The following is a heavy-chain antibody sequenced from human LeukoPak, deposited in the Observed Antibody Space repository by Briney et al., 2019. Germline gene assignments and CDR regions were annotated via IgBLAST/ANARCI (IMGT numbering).Heavy chain of an antibody. Sequence: SETLSLTCAVYGGSFSGYYWSWIRQPPGKGLEWIGEINHSGSTNYNPSLKSRVTISVDTSENQFSLKLSSVTAADTAVYYCARGVYCSSTSCYDNWFDPWGQGTLVTVSS. J-gene: IGHJ5*02. D-gene: IGHD2-2*01. V-gene: IGHV4-34*01. CDR2: INHSGST. CDR1: GGSFSGYY. CDR3: ARGVYCSSTSCYDNWFDP.